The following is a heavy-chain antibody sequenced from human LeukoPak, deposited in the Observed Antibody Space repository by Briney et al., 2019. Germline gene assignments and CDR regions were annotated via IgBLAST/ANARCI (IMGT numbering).Heavy chain of an antibody. CDR1: GYIFTNYG. D-gene: IGHD1-26*01. J-gene: IGHJ4*02. Sequence: ASVKVSCKASGYIFTNYGINWVRQAPGQGLEWMGWISAYNGNTKYTQKFQDRVTMTTDTSTSTAYMELKTLRSDDTAVYLCARAGYSRFVDDLDYWGQGTLVTVSS. V-gene: IGHV1-18*01. CDR2: ISAYNGNT. CDR3: ARAGYSRFVDDLDY.